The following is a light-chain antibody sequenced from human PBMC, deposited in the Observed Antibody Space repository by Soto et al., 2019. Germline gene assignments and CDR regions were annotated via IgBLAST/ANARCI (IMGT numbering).Light chain of an antibody. CDR2: KAS. V-gene: IGKV1-5*03. J-gene: IGKJ4*01. Sequence: DIQMTQSPSTLSASVGDRVTITCRASQSISTWLAWYQQKPGKAPKLLMYKASSLEGGVPSRFSGSGSGTEFNITISSLQPDDFATYYCQKYNTYPLTFGGGTKVDI. CDR1: QSISTW. CDR3: QKYNTYPLT.